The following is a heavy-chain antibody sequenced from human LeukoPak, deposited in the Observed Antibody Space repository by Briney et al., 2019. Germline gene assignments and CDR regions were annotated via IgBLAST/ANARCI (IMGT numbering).Heavy chain of an antibody. CDR3: ARPPGLDGYNRYDY. CDR1: GYTFTSYH. Sequence: ALVKVSCKASGYTFTSYHMHWVRQAPGQGLEWMGWINPNSGGTNYAQKFQGRVTMTRDTSISTAYMELSRLRSDDTALYYCARPPGLDGYNRYDYWGQGTLVTVSS. J-gene: IGHJ4*02. V-gene: IGHV1-2*02. D-gene: IGHD5-24*01. CDR2: INPNSGGT.